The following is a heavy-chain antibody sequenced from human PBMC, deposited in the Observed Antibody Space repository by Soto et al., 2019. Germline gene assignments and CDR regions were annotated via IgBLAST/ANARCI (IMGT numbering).Heavy chain of an antibody. CDR1: GFSLSTSGVG. J-gene: IGHJ5*02. CDR3: AHRFEDIVLVPAAMGDGFDP. V-gene: IGHV2-5*02. Sequence: QITLKESGPTLVKPTQTLTLTCTFSGFSLSTSGVGVGWIRQPPGKALEWLALIYWDDDKRYSPSLKSRLTITKDTSKNQVVLTMTNMDPVDTATYYCAHRFEDIVLVPAAMGDGFDPWGQGTLVTVSS. CDR2: IYWDDDK. D-gene: IGHD2-2*01.